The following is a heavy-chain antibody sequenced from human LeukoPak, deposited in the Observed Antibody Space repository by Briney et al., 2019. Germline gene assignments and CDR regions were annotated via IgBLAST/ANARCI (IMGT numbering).Heavy chain of an antibody. J-gene: IGHJ4*02. CDR3: ARGLGYCSGGSCYPFDY. D-gene: IGHD2-15*01. CDR1: GFTFSSYW. V-gene: IGHV3-7*01. Sequence: GGSLRLSCAASGFTFSSYWMSWVRQAPGKGLEWVANIKQDGSEKYYVDSVKGRFTISRDNAKNSLYLQMNSLRAEDTAVYYCARGLGYCSGGSCYPFDYWGQGTLVTVS. CDR2: IKQDGSEK.